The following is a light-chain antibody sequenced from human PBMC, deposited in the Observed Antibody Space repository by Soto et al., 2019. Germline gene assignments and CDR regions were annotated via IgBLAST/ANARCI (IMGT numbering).Light chain of an antibody. CDR2: DAS. CDR1: QSVGSY. V-gene: IGKV3-11*01. CDR3: QQRSNWPPLT. Sequence: EIVLTQSPATLSLSPGDRATLSCRASQSVGSYLAWYQQKPGQTPRLLIYDASNRATGIPARFSGSGSGTDFTLTISSLEPADFAIYYCQQRSNWPPLTFGGGTKVEIK. J-gene: IGKJ4*01.